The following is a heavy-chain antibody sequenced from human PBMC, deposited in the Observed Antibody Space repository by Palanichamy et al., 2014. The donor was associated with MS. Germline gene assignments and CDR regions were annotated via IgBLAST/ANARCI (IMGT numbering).Heavy chain of an antibody. V-gene: IGHV3-7*01. J-gene: IGHJ4*02. CDR3: ARDGSGWYSQPLYFDY. CDR1: GFTFTNYW. CDR2: IKQDGGET. D-gene: IGHD6-19*01. Sequence: VQLVQSGEGVGPAWGVPSRLSCEASGFTFTNYWMTWVRPGVQGRGVEWVANIKQDGGETNYVDSVRGRFTISRDSAKNSLYLQMNSLRVEDTAVYFCARDGSGWYSQPLYFDYWGQGALVTVSS.